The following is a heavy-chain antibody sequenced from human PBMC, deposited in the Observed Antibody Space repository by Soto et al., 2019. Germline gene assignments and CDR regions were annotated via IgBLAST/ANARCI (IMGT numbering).Heavy chain of an antibody. V-gene: IGHV4-30-4*01. CDR3: ARYPVPFKSITGTTVID. J-gene: IGHJ4*02. CDR1: GGSISSGDYY. Sequence: SETLSLTCTVSGGSISSGDYYWSWIRQPPGKGLEWIGYIYYSGSTYYNPSLKSRVTISVDTSKNQFSLKLSSVTAADTAVYYLARYPVPFKSITGTTVIDWGQGTLVTVSS. CDR2: IYYSGST. D-gene: IGHD1-7*01.